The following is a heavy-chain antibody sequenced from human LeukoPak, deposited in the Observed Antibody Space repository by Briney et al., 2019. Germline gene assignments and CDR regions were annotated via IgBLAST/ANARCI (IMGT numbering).Heavy chain of an antibody. D-gene: IGHD3-3*01. CDR2: ISSSSSYI. Sequence: PGGSLRLSCAASGFTFSSYSMNWARQAPGKGLEWVSSISSSSSYIYYGDSVKGRFTISRDNAKNSLYLQMNRLRAEDTAVYYCARVLGDDFWSGYYSSYYYYMDVWGKGTTVTVSS. J-gene: IGHJ6*03. CDR3: ARVLGDDFWSGYYSSYYYYMDV. V-gene: IGHV3-21*01. CDR1: GFTFSSYS.